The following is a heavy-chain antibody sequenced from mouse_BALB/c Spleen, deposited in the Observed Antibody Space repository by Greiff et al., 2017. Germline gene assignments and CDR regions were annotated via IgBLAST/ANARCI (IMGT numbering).Heavy chain of an antibody. CDR3: ARDPHYAY. Sequence: EVQVVESGGGLVQPGGSLRLSCATSGFTFTDYYMRWVRQPPGKALEWLGFIRNKANGYTTEYSASVKGRFTISRDNSQSILYLQMNTLRAEDSATYYCARDPHYAYWGQGTLVTVSA. J-gene: IGHJ3*01. V-gene: IGHV7-3*02. CDR1: GFTFTDYY. CDR2: IRNKANGYTT.